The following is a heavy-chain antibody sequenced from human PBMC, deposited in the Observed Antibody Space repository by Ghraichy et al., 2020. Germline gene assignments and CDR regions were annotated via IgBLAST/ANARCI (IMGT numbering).Heavy chain of an antibody. J-gene: IGHJ2*01. V-gene: IGHV3-30*04. Sequence: GGSLRLSCAASGFTFSSYAMHWVRQAPGKGLEWVAVISYDGSNKYYADSVKGRFTISRDNSKNTLYLQMNSLRAEDTAVYYCARDRGDNYCSSTSCYFYWYFDLWGRGTLVTVSS. CDR1: GFTFSSYA. CDR3: ARDRGDNYCSSTSCYFYWYFDL. CDR2: ISYDGSNK. D-gene: IGHD2-2*01.